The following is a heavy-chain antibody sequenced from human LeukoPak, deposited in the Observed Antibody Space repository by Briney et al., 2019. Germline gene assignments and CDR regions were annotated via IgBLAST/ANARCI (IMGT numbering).Heavy chain of an antibody. CDR1: GGSISSSPYY. V-gene: IGHV4-39*01. CDR2: IYYRGST. CDR3: ARHYLSDGILSTFDP. J-gene: IGHJ5*02. D-gene: IGHD2-2*01. Sequence: SETLSLTCTVSGGSISSSPYYWGWIRQPPGKGLEWIGTIYYRGSTYSNPSLNSRVTISLDTSKNQFSLRLRSVTAADTALYYCARHYLSDGILSTFDPWGQGTMVTVSS.